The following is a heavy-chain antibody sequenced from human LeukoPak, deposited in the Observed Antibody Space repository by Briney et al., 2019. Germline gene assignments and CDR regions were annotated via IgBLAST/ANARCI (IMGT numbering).Heavy chain of an antibody. CDR1: GGSISSGCYY. CDR3: ARGSPLKYCSGGSCLLY. V-gene: IGHV4-61*02. D-gene: IGHD2-15*01. Sequence: SETLSLTCTVSGGSISSGCYYWSWIRQPAGKGLEWIGRIYTSGSTNYNPSLKSRVTISVDTSKNQFSLKLSSVTAADTAVYYCARGSPLKYCSGGSCLLYWGQGTLVTVSS. J-gene: IGHJ4*02. CDR2: IYTSGST.